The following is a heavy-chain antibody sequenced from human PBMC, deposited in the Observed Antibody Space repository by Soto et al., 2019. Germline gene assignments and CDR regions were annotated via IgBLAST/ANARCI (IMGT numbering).Heavy chain of an antibody. Sequence: SESLSPTCAVSGGSFTSNNWWTWIRQPPGQGLEWIGEIYRTGSTNYNRSLKSRVTISLDKSENQFSRKVSSLTAADTAVYYCASRDPGTSVDYWGQGTLVTVSS. V-gene: IGHV4-4*02. CDR1: GGSFTSNNW. D-gene: IGHD1-7*01. J-gene: IGHJ4*02. CDR3: ASRDPGTSVDY. CDR2: IYRTGST.